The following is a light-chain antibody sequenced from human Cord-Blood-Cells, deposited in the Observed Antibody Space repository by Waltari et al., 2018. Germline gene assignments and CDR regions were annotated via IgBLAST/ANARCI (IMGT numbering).Light chain of an antibody. J-gene: IGLJ1*01. CDR3: QSADSSGTSYV. CDR1: ALPKQY. Sequence: SYELTQPPSVSVSPGQTARITCSGDALPKQYAYWYQQKPGQAPVLVIYKDRERPSGIPERFSGSSSGTTVTLTISGVQAEDEADYYCQSADSSGTSYVFGTGTKVTVL. V-gene: IGLV3-25*03. CDR2: KDR.